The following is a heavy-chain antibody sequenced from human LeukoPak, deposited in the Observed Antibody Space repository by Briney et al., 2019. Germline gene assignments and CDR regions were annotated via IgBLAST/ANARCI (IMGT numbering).Heavy chain of an antibody. J-gene: IGHJ4*02. CDR1: GFTSSTFW. V-gene: IGHV3-7*01. D-gene: IGHD6-13*01. CDR3: TRNTVAAAGDD. CDR2: IKPDGSEK. Sequence: VGSLRLSCAASGFTSSTFWMTWVRQAPGKGLEWVANIKPDGSEKSYVDSVKGRFTVSRDNAKNSLYLHMNSLRAEDTALYYCTRNTVAAAGDDWGQGTLLTVFS.